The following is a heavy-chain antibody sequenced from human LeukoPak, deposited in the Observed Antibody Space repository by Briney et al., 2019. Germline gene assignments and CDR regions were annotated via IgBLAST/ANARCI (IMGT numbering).Heavy chain of an antibody. CDR3: AKDPTPDY. CDR2: INNVASHI. Sequence: QPGGSLRLSCSASGFTFSISAMNWVRQAPGKGLEWVSSINNVASHIYYADSVKGRFTISRDNSKNTLYLQMNSLRAEDTAVYYCAKDPTPDYWGQGTLVTVSS. J-gene: IGHJ4*02. CDR1: GFTFSISA. V-gene: IGHV3-23*03. D-gene: IGHD4-23*01.